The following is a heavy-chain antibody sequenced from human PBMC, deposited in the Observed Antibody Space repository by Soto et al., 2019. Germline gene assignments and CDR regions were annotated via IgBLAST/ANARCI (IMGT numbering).Heavy chain of an antibody. Sequence: ASVKVSCKASGYTFTSYGISWVRQAPGQGLEWKGWISAYNGNTNYAQKLQGRVTMTTDTSTSTAYMELRSLRSDDTAVYYCARDLPVAGGYYYYYYGMDVWGQGTTVTVSS. CDR2: ISAYNGNT. D-gene: IGHD6-19*01. V-gene: IGHV1-18*01. CDR1: GYTFTSYG. CDR3: ARDLPVAGGYYYYYYGMDV. J-gene: IGHJ6*02.